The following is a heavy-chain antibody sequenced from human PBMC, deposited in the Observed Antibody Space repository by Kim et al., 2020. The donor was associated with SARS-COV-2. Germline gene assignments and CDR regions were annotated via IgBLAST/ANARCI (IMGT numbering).Heavy chain of an antibody. V-gene: IGHV1-8*01. Sequence: NTGYAQKFQGRVTMTRNTSISTAYMELSSLRSEDTAVYYCARGGSGSYYNWGQGTLVTVSS. CDR3: ARGGSGSYYN. CDR2: NT. D-gene: IGHD3-10*01. J-gene: IGHJ4*02.